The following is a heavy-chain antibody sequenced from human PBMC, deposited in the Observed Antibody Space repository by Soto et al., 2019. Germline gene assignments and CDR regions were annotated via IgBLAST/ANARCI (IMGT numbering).Heavy chain of an antibody. Sequence: GESLKISCKGSGYSFTSYWIGWVRQMPGKGLEWMGIIYPGDSDTRYSPSFQGQVTISADKSISTAYLQWSSLKASDTAMYYCARSTTGTTSWVRDYYYYMDVWGKGTTVTVSS. CDR2: IYPGDSDT. V-gene: IGHV5-51*01. CDR3: ARSTTGTTSWVRDYYYYMDV. D-gene: IGHD1-1*01. J-gene: IGHJ6*03. CDR1: GYSFTSYW.